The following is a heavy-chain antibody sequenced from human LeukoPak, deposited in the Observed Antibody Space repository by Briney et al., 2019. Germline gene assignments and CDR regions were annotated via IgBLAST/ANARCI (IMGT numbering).Heavy chain of an antibody. CDR3: ARMRTAGNAFDI. CDR1: GYTFTSYG. J-gene: IGHJ3*02. D-gene: IGHD3-10*01. CDR2: LSAYNGNT. Sequence: ASVKVSCKASGYTFTSYGISWVRQAPGQGLEWMGWLSAYNGNTNCAQKLQGRVTMTTDTSTSTAYMELRSLRSDDTAVYYCARMRTAGNAFDIWGQGTMVTVSS. V-gene: IGHV1-18*01.